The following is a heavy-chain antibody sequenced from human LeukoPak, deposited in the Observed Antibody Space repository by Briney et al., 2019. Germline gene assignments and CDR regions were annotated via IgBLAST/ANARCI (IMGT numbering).Heavy chain of an antibody. CDR3: TRDSALLGVASDL. CDR2: ISSNGDNT. J-gene: IGHJ3*01. D-gene: IGHD2-15*01. CDR1: GFPFNTYA. Sequence: GRSLRLTCSASGFPFNTYAIHWVRQAPGKGLEYVAGISSNGDNTDFADSAKGRFTISRDNSKSTLFLQMNSLRAEDTAVYFCTRDSALLGVASDLWGQGTVVTVSS. V-gene: IGHV3-64D*06.